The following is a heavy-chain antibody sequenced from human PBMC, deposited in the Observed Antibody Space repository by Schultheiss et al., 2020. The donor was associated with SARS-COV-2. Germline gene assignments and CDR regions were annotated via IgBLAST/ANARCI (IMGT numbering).Heavy chain of an antibody. Sequence: GGSLRLSCAASGFTVSSNYMSWVRQAPGKGLEWVSGISWNSGSIGYADSVKGRFTISRDNAKNSLYLQMNSLRAEDTAVYYCARERVRPGAWFDPWGQGTLVTVSS. CDR2: ISWNSGSI. V-gene: IGHV3-21*04. D-gene: IGHD1-1*01. CDR1: GFTVSSNY. CDR3: ARERVRPGAWFDP. J-gene: IGHJ5*02.